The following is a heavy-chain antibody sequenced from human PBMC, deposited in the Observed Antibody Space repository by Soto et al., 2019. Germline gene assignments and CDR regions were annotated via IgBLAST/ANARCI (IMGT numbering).Heavy chain of an antibody. J-gene: IGHJ1*01. V-gene: IGHV1-46*01. D-gene: IGHD1-1*01. CDR1: GYTLSDFY. CDR3: ARDRPHAGLEQ. Sequence: QVQLVQSGADVKEPGASVKVSCKASGYTLSDFYIQWVRQAPGQGLEWVARINPDDGGTRYAQRFQGRVTVTRDTSTSTVYMEMTNLRSEDTALYYCARDRPHAGLEQWGQGTLVTVSS. CDR2: INPDDGGT.